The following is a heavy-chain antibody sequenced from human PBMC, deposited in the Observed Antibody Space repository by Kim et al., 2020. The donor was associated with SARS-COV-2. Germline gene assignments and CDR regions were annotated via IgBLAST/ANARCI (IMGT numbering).Heavy chain of an antibody. CDR2: IWYDGSNK. CDR1: GFTFSSYG. Sequence: GGSLRLSCAASGFTFSSYGMHWVRQAPGKGLEWVAVIWYDGSNKYYADSVKGRFTISRDNSKNTLYLQMNSLRAEDTAVYYCAKEITMVRGSRQNSFDYWGQGTLVTVSS. D-gene: IGHD3-10*01. CDR3: AKEITMVRGSRQNSFDY. J-gene: IGHJ4*02. V-gene: IGHV3-33*06.